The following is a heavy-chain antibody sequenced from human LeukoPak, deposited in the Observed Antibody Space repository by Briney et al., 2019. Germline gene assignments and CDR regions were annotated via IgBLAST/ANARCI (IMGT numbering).Heavy chain of an antibody. CDR2: INPNSGGT. J-gene: IGHJ4*02. D-gene: IGHD5-12*01. CDR1: GYTFTGYY. V-gene: IGHV1-2*02. Sequence: APVKVSCKASGYTFTGYYMHWVRQAPGQGLEWMGWINPNSGGTNYAQKFQGRVTMTRDTSISTAYMELSRLRPDDTAVYYCARDPSNVDIVATYYFDYWGQGTLVTVSS. CDR3: ARDPSNVDIVATYYFDY.